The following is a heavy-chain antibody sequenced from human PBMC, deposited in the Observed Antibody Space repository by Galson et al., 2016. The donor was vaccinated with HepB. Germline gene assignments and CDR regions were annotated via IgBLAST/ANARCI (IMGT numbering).Heavy chain of an antibody. J-gene: IGHJ2*01. CDR1: GGSISSFH. CDR3: ARGRLFCESNTCYYWYFDL. CDR2: IFHTGSA. D-gene: IGHD2-15*01. V-gene: IGHV4-59*01. Sequence: ETLSLTCTVSGGSISSFHWTWIRQSPGKGLEWIGYIFHTGSANYNPSLRSRVTLSVDTSKNQFSLRLASVPAADTAVYYCARGRLFCESNTCYYWYFDLWGRGTLVAVSS.